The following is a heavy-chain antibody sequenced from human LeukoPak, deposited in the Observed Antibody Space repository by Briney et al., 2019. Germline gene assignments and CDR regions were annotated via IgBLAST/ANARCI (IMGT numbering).Heavy chain of an antibody. Sequence: ASVKVSCKASGYTFTRYYMHWVRQAPGQGLEWMGWINPNSGGTNYAQKFQGRVTMTRDTSISTAYMELSRLRSDDTAVYYCARAAKGHYYDSSGPIDYWGQGTLVAVSS. V-gene: IGHV1-2*02. CDR1: GYTFTRYY. CDR3: ARAAKGHYYDSSGPIDY. D-gene: IGHD3-22*01. CDR2: INPNSGGT. J-gene: IGHJ4*02.